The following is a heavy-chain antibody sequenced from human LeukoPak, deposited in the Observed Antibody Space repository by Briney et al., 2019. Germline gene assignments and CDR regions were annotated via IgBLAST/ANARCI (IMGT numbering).Heavy chain of an antibody. D-gene: IGHD6-6*01. J-gene: IGHJ4*02. CDR1: GCTFSSYA. CDR2: ISYDGSNK. V-gene: IGHV3-30*01. Sequence: GRSLRLSCAASGCTFSSYAMHWVRQAPGKGLEWVAVISYDGSNKYYADSVKGRFTISRDNSKNTLYLQMNSLRAEDTAVYYCARDLYGSSPDYWGQGTLVTVSS. CDR3: ARDLYGSSPDY.